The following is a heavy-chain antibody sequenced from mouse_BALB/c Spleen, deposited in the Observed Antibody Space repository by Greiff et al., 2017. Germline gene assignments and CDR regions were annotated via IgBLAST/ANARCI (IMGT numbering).Heavy chain of an antibody. V-gene: IGHV5-6*01. CDR3: ARRDRRDAMDY. J-gene: IGHJ4*01. Sequence: EVKLMESGGDLVKPGGSPKLSCAASGFTFSSYGMSWVRQTPDKRLEWVATISSGGSYTYYPDSVKGRFTISRDNAKNTLYLQMSSLKSEDTAMYYCARRDRRDAMDYWGQGTSVTVSS. CDR1: GFTFSSYG. CDR2: ISSGGSYT. D-gene: IGHD2-14*01.